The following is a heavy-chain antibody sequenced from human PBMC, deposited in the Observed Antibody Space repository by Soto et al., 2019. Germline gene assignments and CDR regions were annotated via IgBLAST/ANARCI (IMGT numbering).Heavy chain of an antibody. Sequence: GASVKVSCKASGYSFTDYHIHWVRQAPGQGLEWLGRINPKSGGTSTAQKFQGWVTMTTDTSTSTAYMELRSLRSDDTAVYYCARDHYDILTGYYSSYYYGMDVWGQGTTVTVSS. V-gene: IGHV1-2*04. CDR1: GYSFTDYH. D-gene: IGHD3-9*01. CDR3: ARDHYDILTGYYSSYYYGMDV. CDR2: INPKSGGT. J-gene: IGHJ6*02.